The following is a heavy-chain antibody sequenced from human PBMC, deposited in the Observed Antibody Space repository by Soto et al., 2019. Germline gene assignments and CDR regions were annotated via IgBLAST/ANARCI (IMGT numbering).Heavy chain of an antibody. CDR1: GGYT. D-gene: IGHD3-9*01. J-gene: IGHJ4*02. V-gene: IGHV4-30-2*01. CDR3: ARRLHYDIDF. CDR2: TYHSGNP. Sequence: SETLSLTCTVSGGYTWAWIRQPPGKALEWIGHTYHSGNPYYNPSLKSRVIISVDRSKNQFSLKVRSVTAADTAVYFCARRLHYDIDFWGQGILVTVS.